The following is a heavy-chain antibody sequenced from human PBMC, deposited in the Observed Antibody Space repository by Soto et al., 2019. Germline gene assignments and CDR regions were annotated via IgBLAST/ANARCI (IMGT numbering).Heavy chain of an antibody. CDR2: ISGSGGST. CDR1: GFTFSSYA. D-gene: IGHD3-10*01. Sequence: EVQLLESGGGLVQPGGSLRLSCAASGFTFSSYAMSWVRQAPGKGLEWVSAISGSGGSTYYADSVKGRFTISRDNSTNPLYLQMNSLRAEDTAVYYCAKRSAMVRGGFDYWGQGTLVTVSS. CDR3: AKRSAMVRGGFDY. V-gene: IGHV3-23*01. J-gene: IGHJ4*02.